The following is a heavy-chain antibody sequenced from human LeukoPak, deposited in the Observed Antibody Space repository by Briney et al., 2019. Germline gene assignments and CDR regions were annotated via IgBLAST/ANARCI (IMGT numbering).Heavy chain of an antibody. D-gene: IGHD6-13*01. CDR1: GGSFSGYY. J-gene: IGHJ4*02. CDR2: INHSGST. Sequence: SETLSLTCAVCGGSFSGYYWSWIRQPPGKGLEWIGEINHSGSTNYNPSLKSRVTISVDTSKNQFSLKLSSVTAADTAVYYCARGLMWAAAGFDYWGQGILVTVSS. V-gene: IGHV4-34*01. CDR3: ARGLMWAAAGFDY.